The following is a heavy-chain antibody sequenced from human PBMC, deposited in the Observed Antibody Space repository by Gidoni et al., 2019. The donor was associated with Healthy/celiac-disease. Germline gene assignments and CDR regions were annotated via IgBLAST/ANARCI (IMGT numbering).Heavy chain of an antibody. CDR2: GTA. D-gene: IGHD4-4*01. V-gene: IGHV1-69*01. J-gene: IGHJ4*02. CDR3: ARALKVTTYFDY. Sequence: GTANYAQKFQGRVTITADESTSTAYMELSSLRSEDTAVYYCARALKVTTYFDYWGQGTLVTVSS.